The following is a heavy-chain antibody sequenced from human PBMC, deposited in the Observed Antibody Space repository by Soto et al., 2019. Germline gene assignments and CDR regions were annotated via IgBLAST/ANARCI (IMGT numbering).Heavy chain of an antibody. D-gene: IGHD3-3*01. CDR2: ISGSSSYI. Sequence: GGSLRLSCAASGFTFSSYSMNWVRQAPGKGLEWVSSISGSSSYIYYADSVKGRFTISRDNAKNSLYLQMNSLRAEDTAVYYCARDLGDYDFWSGYYRGGMDVWGQGTTVTVSS. CDR1: GFTFSSYS. CDR3: ARDLGDYDFWSGYYRGGMDV. V-gene: IGHV3-21*01. J-gene: IGHJ6*02.